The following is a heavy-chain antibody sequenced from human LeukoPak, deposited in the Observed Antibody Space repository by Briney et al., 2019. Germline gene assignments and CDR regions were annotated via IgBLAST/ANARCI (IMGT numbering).Heavy chain of an antibody. CDR1: GYTFTGYY. CDR2: INPSGGST. D-gene: IGHD3-10*01. J-gene: IGHJ4*02. Sequence: ASVKVSCKASGYTFTGYYIHWVRQAPGQGLEWMGTINPSGGSTNYAQKFQGRVTMTSDTSTSTVYMELSSLRSEDTAVFYCASGDSGSYWPFDYWGQGTLVTVSS. CDR3: ASGDSGSYWPFDY. V-gene: IGHV1-46*01.